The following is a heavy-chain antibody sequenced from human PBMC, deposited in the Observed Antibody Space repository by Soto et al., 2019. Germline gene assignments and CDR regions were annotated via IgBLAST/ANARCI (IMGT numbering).Heavy chain of an antibody. V-gene: IGHV4-39*01. CDR1: GDSVTISDYY. D-gene: IGHD3-22*01. J-gene: IGHJ4*02. CDR2: IHYSGST. CDR3: AAHDSGGYYAEY. Sequence: QLQLQESGPGLVKPSETLSLTCTVSGDSVTISDYYWGWIRQPPGKGLEWIGSIHYSGSTYYNPSLKRLVTISGDTSKKQFSLKLTSVTAADAAVYYCAAHDSGGYYAEYWGQGTLVTVSA.